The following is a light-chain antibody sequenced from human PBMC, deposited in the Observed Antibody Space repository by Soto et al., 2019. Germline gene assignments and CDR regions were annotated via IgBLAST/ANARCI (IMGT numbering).Light chain of an antibody. CDR3: QQYYNTPLT. J-gene: IGKJ3*01. CDR1: QSVLYSSNNRNY. CDR2: WAS. Sequence: DIVMTQSPDALAVSLGERATINCKSSQSVLYSSNNRNYLAWYQQKPGQPPKLLIHWASSRQSGVPDRFSGSGSGTVFTLTISSLQAEDVAVYYCQQYYNTPLTFGPGTKVDIK. V-gene: IGKV4-1*01.